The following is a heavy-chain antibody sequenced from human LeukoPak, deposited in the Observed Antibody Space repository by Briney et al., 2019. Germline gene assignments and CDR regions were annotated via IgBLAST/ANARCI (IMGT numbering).Heavy chain of an antibody. J-gene: IGHJ4*02. V-gene: IGHV4-38-2*01. D-gene: IGHD6-19*01. CDR1: GYSITSTYW. CDR2: LHHSGST. Sequence: SETLSLTCAVSGYSITSTYWWGWIRQTPGTGLEWIGSLHHSGSTSYNPSLKSRVTISVDTSTNQFSLKLSSVTAADTAVYYCARESSGWYLDYWGQGTLVTVSS. CDR3: ARESSGWYLDY.